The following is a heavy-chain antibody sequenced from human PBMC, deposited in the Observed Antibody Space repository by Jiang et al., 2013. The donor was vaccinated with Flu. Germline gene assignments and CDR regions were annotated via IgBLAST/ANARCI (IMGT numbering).Heavy chain of an antibody. CDR3: AHRLIVTADSNWFDP. V-gene: IGHV2-70*12. CDR2: IDWDDDK. Sequence: KPTQTLTLTCTFSGFSLSTSGMCVSWIRQPPGKALEWLARIDWDDDKYYSPSLKSRLTITKDTSKNQVVLTMTNMDPVDTATYYCAHRLIVTADSNWFDPWGQGTLVTVSS. J-gene: IGHJ5*02. CDR1: GFSLSTSGMC. D-gene: IGHD2-21*02.